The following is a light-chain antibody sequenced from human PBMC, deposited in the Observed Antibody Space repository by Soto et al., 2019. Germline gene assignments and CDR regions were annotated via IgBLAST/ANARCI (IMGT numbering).Light chain of an antibody. CDR1: QTISSW. CDR2: KAS. J-gene: IGKJ1*01. CDR3: QHYNSYSGA. V-gene: IGKV1-5*03. Sequence: DIQMTQSPSTLSASVGDRVTITCRARQTISSWLAWYQQKPGKAPKLLIYKASTLKSGVPSRSSGSGSGTEFTLTISSLQPDDFATYYCQHYNSYSGAFGQGTKVDI.